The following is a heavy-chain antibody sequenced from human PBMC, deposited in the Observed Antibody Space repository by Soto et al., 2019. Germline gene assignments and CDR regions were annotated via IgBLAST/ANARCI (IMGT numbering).Heavy chain of an antibody. Sequence: SETMSLTCSVSGTSVSNYYWSWIRQPAGKGLEHIGRIYTSGSTSYNPSLKSRVTMSMDTSQTQIYLNLTSVTAADTAVYYCARGGIQLSYAFDYWGQGILVTSPQ. D-gene: IGHD5-18*01. CDR3: ARGGIQLSYAFDY. CDR2: IYTSGST. V-gene: IGHV4-4*07. CDR1: GTSVSNYY. J-gene: IGHJ4*02.